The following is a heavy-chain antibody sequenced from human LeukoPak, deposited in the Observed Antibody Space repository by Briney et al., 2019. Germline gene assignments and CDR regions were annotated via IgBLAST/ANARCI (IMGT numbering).Heavy chain of an antibody. J-gene: IGHJ5*02. CDR3: AAGSIPAAIWAVNWFDP. Sequence: PGGSLRLSCAASGFTFSSYWMHWVRQAPGKGLVWVSRINSDGSSTSYADSVKGRFTISRDNAKNTLYLQMNSLRAEDTAVYYCAAGSIPAAIWAVNWFDPWGQGTLVTVSS. D-gene: IGHD2-2*01. CDR2: INSDGSST. CDR1: GFTFSSYW. V-gene: IGHV3-74*01.